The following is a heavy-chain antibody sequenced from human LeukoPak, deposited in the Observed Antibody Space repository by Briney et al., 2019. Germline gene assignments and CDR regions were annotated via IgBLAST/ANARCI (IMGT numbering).Heavy chain of an antibody. D-gene: IGHD3-3*01. J-gene: IGHJ6*03. V-gene: IGHV3-21*01. CDR2: ISSSSSYI. CDR3: AGVGGGRTYYDFWSGYYPNYYYYYYMDV. Sequence: PGGSLRLSCAASGFTFSSYSMNWVRQAPGKGLEWVSSISSSSSYIYYADSVKGRFTISRDNAKNSLYLQMNSLRSEDTAVYYLAGVGGGRTYYDFWSGYYPNYYYYYYMDVWGKGTTVTVSS. CDR1: GFTFSSYS.